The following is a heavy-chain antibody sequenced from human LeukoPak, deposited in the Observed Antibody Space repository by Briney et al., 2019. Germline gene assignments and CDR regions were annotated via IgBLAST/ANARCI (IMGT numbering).Heavy chain of an antibody. CDR1: GGSFSGYY. CDR3: ARPYILTGRQFDY. D-gene: IGHD3-9*01. J-gene: IGHJ4*02. Sequence: SETLSLTCAVDGGSFSGYYWSWIRQPPGKGLEWIGEINHSGSTNYNPSLKSRVTISVDTSKNQFSLKLSSVTAADTAVYYCARPYILTGRQFDYWGQGTLVTVSS. CDR2: INHSGST. V-gene: IGHV4-34*01.